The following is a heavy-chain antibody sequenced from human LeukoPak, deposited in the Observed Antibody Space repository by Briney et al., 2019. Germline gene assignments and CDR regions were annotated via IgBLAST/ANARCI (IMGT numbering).Heavy chain of an antibody. CDR2: IIPIFGTA. J-gene: IGHJ4*02. Sequence: ASVKVSCKASGGTFSSYAISWVRQAPGQGLEWMGGIIPIFGTANYAQKFQGRVTITADESTSTAHMELSSLRSEDTAVYYCARNVGYCSSPSCFPHFDYWGQGTLVTVSS. D-gene: IGHD2-2*01. CDR3: ARNVGYCSSPSCFPHFDY. CDR1: GGTFSSYA. V-gene: IGHV1-69*13.